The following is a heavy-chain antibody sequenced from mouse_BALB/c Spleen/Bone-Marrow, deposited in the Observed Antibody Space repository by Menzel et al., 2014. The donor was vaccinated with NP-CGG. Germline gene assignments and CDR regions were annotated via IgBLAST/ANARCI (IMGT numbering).Heavy chain of an antibody. J-gene: IGHJ2*01. CDR3: ARDKGRVFFDY. CDR2: IRNKANGYTT. Sequence: EVKLQESGGGLVQPGGSLRLSCATSGLTFTDYYMNWVRQPPGKALEWLGFIRNKANGYTTEYSASVKGRFTISRDNSQNILYLQMNTLRAEDSATYYCARDKGRVFFDYWGQGTTLTVSS. CDR1: GLTFTDYY. V-gene: IGHV7-3*02.